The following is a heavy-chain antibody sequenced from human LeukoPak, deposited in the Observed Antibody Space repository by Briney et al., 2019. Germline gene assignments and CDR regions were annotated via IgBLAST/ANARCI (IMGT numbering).Heavy chain of an antibody. V-gene: IGHV3-7*01. J-gene: IGHJ4*02. CDR2: IKQDGSEK. CDR3: AREGSLSITMVRGVIIIFDY. Sequence: GGSLRLSCAASGFTFSSYWMSWVRQAPGKGLEWVANIKQDGSEKYYVDSVKGRFTISRDNAKNSLYLQMNSLRAEDTAVYYCAREGSLSITMVRGVIIIFDYWGQGTLVTVSS. CDR1: GFTFSSYW. D-gene: IGHD3-10*01.